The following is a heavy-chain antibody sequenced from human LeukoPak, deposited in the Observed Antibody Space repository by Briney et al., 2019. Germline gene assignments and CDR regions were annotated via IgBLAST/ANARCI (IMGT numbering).Heavy chain of an antibody. V-gene: IGHV1-69*04. CDR3: ARVGSIAAAGTPDY. D-gene: IGHD6-13*01. Sequence: SVKVSCKASGGTFSSYAISWVRQAPGQGLEWMGRIIPILGIANYAQKFQGRVTITADKSTSTAYMELSSLRSEDTAVYYCARVGSIAAAGTPDYWGPGTLVTVSS. CDR2: IIPILGIA. J-gene: IGHJ4*02. CDR1: GGTFSSYA.